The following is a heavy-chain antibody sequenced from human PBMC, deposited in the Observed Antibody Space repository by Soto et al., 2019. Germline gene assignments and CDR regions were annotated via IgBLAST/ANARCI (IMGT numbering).Heavy chain of an antibody. CDR1: GGSISSGEYY. V-gene: IGHV4-30-4*01. Sequence: PSETLSLTCTVSGGSISSGEYYWTWIRQPPGKGLEWIGYTSYSGSTHYSPSLKSRVSITVDTSKNQFSLNLASVSAEDTAVYYCARTSLTIFGPSNDYYGMGVWGQGTTVTVSS. J-gene: IGHJ6*02. CDR3: ARTSLTIFGPSNDYYGMGV. D-gene: IGHD3-3*01. CDR2: TSYSGST.